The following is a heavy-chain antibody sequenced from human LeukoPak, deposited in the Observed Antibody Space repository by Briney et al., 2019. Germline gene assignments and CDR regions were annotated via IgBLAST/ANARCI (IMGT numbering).Heavy chain of an antibody. Sequence: SQTLSLTCAIFGDSFSSNTATWNWIRQSPSRGLEWLVRTYYRSKWYNDYAISLKSRITFNPDTSKNQFSLQLDSLTPEDTAVYFCARGRAVAGIPFDFWGQGSLVTVSS. J-gene: IGHJ4*02. CDR3: ARGRAVAGIPFDF. CDR1: GDSFSSNTAT. CDR2: TYYRSKWYN. D-gene: IGHD6-19*01. V-gene: IGHV6-1*01.